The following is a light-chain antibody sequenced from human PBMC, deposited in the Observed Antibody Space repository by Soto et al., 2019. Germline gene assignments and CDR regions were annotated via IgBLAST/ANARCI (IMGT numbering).Light chain of an antibody. CDR1: QSVLYSSNNKNY. V-gene: IGKV4-1*01. Sequence: DIVMTQSPDSLAVSLGERATINCKSSQSVLYSSNNKNYLAWYQQRPGQLPKLLIYWASTRESGVPDRLSGRGSVTYFTLTISSLQAEDVAVYYCQQYESTTPTFGQGTKLEIK. J-gene: IGKJ2*01. CDR3: QQYESTTPT. CDR2: WAS.